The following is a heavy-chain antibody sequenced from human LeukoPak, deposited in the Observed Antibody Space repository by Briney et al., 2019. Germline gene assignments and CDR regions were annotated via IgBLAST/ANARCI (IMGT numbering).Heavy chain of an antibody. J-gene: IGHJ4*02. CDR1: GGPFGVYY. D-gene: IGHD3-10*01. V-gene: IGHV4-34*01. CDR3: AGPGAGDLDY. CDR2: INHSGST. Sequence: SETLSLTCAVYGGPFGVYYWSWVRQPPGKGQEWIGEINHSGSTNYSPSLKSRVTISVDTSKNHFSLKLSSVTAADTAVYYCAGPGAGDLDYWGQGTLVTVSS.